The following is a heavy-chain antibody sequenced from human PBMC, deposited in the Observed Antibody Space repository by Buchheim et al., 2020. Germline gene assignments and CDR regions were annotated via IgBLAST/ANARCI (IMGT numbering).Heavy chain of an antibody. J-gene: IGHJ4*02. Sequence: EVQLVESGGGLVQPGGSLRLSCAASGFTFSDSWMSWVRQAPGKGLEWVANIKQDGSEQYYVDSVKGRFTISRDSAKNSLYLQMNSLRVEDTAVYYCARAGSVGSVDFWGQGTL. V-gene: IGHV3-7*01. CDR3: ARAGSVGSVDF. D-gene: IGHD3-10*01. CDR1: GFTFSDSW. CDR2: IKQDGSEQ.